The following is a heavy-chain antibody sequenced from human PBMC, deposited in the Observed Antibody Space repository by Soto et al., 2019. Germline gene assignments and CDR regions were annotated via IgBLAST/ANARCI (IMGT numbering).Heavy chain of an antibody. Sequence: ASVKVSCKASGYTFTSHYKHWVRQAPGQGLEWMGIINPSGGSTTYGQKFQGRVTMTRDTSTTTVYMELSSLRSEDTAVYYCAIRQDNWNFGSGIPDYYYGMDVWGQGTTVTSSS. V-gene: IGHV1-46*01. CDR2: INPSGGST. D-gene: IGHD1-7*01. J-gene: IGHJ6*02. CDR3: AIRQDNWNFGSGIPDYYYGMDV. CDR1: GYTFTSHY.